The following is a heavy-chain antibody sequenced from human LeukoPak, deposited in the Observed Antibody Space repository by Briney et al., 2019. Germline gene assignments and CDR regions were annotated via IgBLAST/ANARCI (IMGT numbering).Heavy chain of an antibody. V-gene: IGHV3-72*01. CDR2: VRNKVSSYTT. D-gene: IGHD2-21*01. J-gene: IGHJ4*02. CDR1: GFTFSDHY. Sequence: VGSLRLSCAASGFTFSDHYMDWVPQGPGKGLVWVGCVRNKVSSYTTEYAVSVKGRFTISRDDSKNSLYLQMNSLKTEDTAVYYCTRDSIYYYIDYWGQGTLVTVSS. CDR3: TRDSIYYYIDY.